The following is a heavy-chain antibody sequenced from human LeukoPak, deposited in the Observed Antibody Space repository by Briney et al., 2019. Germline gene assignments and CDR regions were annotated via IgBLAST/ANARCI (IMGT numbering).Heavy chain of an antibody. CDR3: ARGEYYYDGGY. Sequence: GGSLRLSCAASGFTFSSYWMHWVRQAPGKGLEWVANIKQDGSEKYYVDSVRGRFTISRDNAKNSLYLQMNSLRVEDTAVYYCARGEYYYDGGYWGQGTLVTVSS. J-gene: IGHJ4*02. CDR1: GFTFSSYW. D-gene: IGHD3-22*01. CDR2: IKQDGSEK. V-gene: IGHV3-7*03.